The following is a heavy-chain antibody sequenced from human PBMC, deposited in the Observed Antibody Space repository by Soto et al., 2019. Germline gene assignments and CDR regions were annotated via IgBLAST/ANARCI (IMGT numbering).Heavy chain of an antibody. CDR1: GGTFSSYA. J-gene: IGHJ4*02. Sequence: QVQLVQSGAEVKKPGSSVKVSCKASGGTFSSYAISWVRQAPGQGLEWMGGIIPIFGTGNYAQTFQGRGTITADETTSTAYKELSSLRSEDTAVYYCAREGNHVSYCDYWGQGTLVTVSS. V-gene: IGHV1-69*01. D-gene: IGHD1-1*01. CDR3: AREGNHVSYCDY. CDR2: IIPIFGTG.